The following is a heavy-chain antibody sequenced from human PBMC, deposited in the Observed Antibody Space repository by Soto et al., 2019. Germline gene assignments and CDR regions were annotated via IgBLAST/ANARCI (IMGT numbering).Heavy chain of an antibody. CDR3: ARSSGWYVWFDP. D-gene: IGHD6-13*01. Sequence: QVQLVQSGAEEKKPGASVKVSCKASGYTFTSYAMHWVRQAPGQRLEWMGWINAGNGNTKYSQKFQGRVTITRDTSASTAYMELSSLRSEDTAVYYRARSSGWYVWFDPWGQGTLVTVSS. V-gene: IGHV1-3*05. CDR2: INAGNGNT. CDR1: GYTFTSYA. J-gene: IGHJ5*02.